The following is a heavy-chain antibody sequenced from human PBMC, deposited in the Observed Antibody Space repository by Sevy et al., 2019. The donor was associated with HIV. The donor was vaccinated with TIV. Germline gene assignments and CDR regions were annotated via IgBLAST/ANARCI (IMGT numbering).Heavy chain of an antibody. D-gene: IGHD3-22*01. J-gene: IGHJ4*02. CDR1: GGSISSSSYY. CDR2: FYYSGST. CDR3: ARLGNAKYYYDSSGYFQIDY. V-gene: IGHV4-39*01. Sequence: SETLSLTCAVSGGSISSSSYYWGWIRQPPGKGLEWIGSFYYSGSTYYNPSLKSRVTISVDPSKTQFTLKLSSVTAADTAVYYCARLGNAKYYYDSSGYFQIDYWGQGTLVTVSS.